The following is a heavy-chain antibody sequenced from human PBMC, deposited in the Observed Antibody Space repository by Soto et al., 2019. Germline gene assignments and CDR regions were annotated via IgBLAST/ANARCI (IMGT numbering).Heavy chain of an antibody. CDR1: VYHLTTYL. V-gene: IGHV5-51*01. Sequence: GEALKISRKGSVYHLTTYLIGWVGQMPGKGLEWMGIIYPGDSDTRYSPSFQGQVTISADKSISTAYLQWSSLKASDTAMYYCARTQYNSGRDAFDIWGQGTMVTVSS. CDR2: IYPGDSDT. D-gene: IGHD6-19*01. J-gene: IGHJ3*02. CDR3: ARTQYNSGRDAFDI.